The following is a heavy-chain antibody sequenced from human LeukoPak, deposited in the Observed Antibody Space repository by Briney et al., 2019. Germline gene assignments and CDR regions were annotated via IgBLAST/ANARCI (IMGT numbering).Heavy chain of an antibody. CDR3: ARDLGIVARSDAFDI. V-gene: IGHV4-4*07. J-gene: IGHJ3*02. CDR1: GGSISTYY. Sequence: KPSETLSLTCTVSGGSISTYYWSWIRQPAGKGLEWIGRVYTSGSTNYNPSLKSRVTMSVDTSKNQFSLKLSSMTAADTAVYYCARDLGIVARSDAFDIWGQGTMVTVSS. CDR2: VYTSGST. D-gene: IGHD3-22*01.